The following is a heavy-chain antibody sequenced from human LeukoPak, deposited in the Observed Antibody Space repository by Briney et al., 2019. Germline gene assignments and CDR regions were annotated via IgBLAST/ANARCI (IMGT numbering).Heavy chain of an antibody. J-gene: IGHJ4*02. CDR2: IYYSGST. Sequence: PSETLSLTCTVSGGSISSSSYYWGWIRQPPGKGLEWIGSIYYSGSTYYNPSLKSRVTISVDTSKNQFSLKLSSVTAADTAVYYCARQGCSSTSCDDYWGQGTLVTVS. D-gene: IGHD2-2*01. CDR1: GGSISSSSYY. CDR3: ARQGCSSTSCDDY. V-gene: IGHV4-39*01.